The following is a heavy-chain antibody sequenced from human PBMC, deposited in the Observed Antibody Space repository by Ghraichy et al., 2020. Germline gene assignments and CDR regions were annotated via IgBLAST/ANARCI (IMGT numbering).Heavy chain of an antibody. J-gene: IGHJ4*02. CDR3: ARGYGDYYFDY. CDR1: GGSVSSGSYY. CDR2: IYYSGST. V-gene: IGHV4-61*01. Sequence: SETLSLTCTVSGGSVSSGSYYWSWIRQPPGKGLEWIGYIYYSGSTNYNPSLKSRVTISVDTSKNQFSLKLSSVTAADTAVYYCARGYGDYYFDYWGQGTLVTVSS. D-gene: IGHD4-17*01.